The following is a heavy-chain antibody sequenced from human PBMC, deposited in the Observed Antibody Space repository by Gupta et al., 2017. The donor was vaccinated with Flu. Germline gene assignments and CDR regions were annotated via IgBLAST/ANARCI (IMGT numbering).Heavy chain of an antibody. D-gene: IGHD1-1*01. J-gene: IGHJ3*02. V-gene: IGHV3-21*01. CDR2: ISSSSSYI. Sequence: SSYSMNWVRQAPGKGLEWVSSISSSSSYIYYADSVKGRFTISRDNAKNSLYLQMNSLRAEDTAVYYCARLGPGTTYTFDIWGQGTMVTVSS. CDR3: ARLGPGTTYTFDI. CDR1: SSYS.